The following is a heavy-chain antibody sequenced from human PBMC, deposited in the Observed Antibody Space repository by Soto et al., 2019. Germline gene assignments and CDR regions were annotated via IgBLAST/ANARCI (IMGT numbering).Heavy chain of an antibody. Sequence: GASVKVSCKASGGTFSSYAISWVRQAPGQGLEWMGGIIPIFGTANYAQKFQGRVTTTADESTSTAYMELSSLRSEDTAVYYCAHSSSPAYYFDYWGQGTLVTVSS. CDR1: GGTFSSYA. CDR2: IIPIFGTA. V-gene: IGHV1-69*13. J-gene: IGHJ4*02. CDR3: AHSSSPAYYFDY. D-gene: IGHD6-6*01.